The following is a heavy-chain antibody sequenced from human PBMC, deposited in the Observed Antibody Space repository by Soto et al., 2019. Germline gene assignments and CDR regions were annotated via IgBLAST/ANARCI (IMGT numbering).Heavy chain of an antibody. V-gene: IGHV4-31*03. CDR1: GGSISSCGYY. CDR3: ARSSSERLVLGCWFDP. D-gene: IGHD6-19*01. J-gene: IGHJ5*02. CDR2: IYYSGST. Sequence: PSEALSLTCTVSGGSISSCGYYWSLIRHHPGKGLEWIGYIYYSGSTYYNPSLKSRVTISVDTSKNQFSLKLSSVTAADTAVYYCARSSSERLVLGCWFDPWGQGTLVTVSS.